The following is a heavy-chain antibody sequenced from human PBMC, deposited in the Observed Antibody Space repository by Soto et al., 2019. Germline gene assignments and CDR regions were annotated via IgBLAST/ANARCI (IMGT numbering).Heavy chain of an antibody. Sequence: PGGSLRLSCAASGFTFDDYAMHWVRQAPGKGLEWVSGISWNSGSIGYADSVKGRFTISRDNAKNSLYLQMNSLRAEDTALYYCAKDIGDGRFGGFDYWGQGTLVTVSS. CDR2: ISWNSGSI. D-gene: IGHD3-10*01. CDR3: AKDIGDGRFGGFDY. J-gene: IGHJ4*02. V-gene: IGHV3-9*01. CDR1: GFTFDDYA.